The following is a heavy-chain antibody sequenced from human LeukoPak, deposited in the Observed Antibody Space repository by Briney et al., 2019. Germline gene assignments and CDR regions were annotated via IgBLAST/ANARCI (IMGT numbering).Heavy chain of an antibody. CDR1: GFTFSNYA. CDR2: ISTSSSNI. Sequence: GGSLRLSCAASGFTFSNYAMNWVRQAPGKGLEWVSYISTSSSNIYYPDSVKGRFTISIDNAKNSLYLQINDLRDEGTDVYYLPRDYYSSSWNGDYWGEATLLSVRS. V-gene: IGHV3-48*02. CDR3: PRDYYSSSWNGDY. D-gene: IGHD6-13*01. J-gene: IGHJ4*02.